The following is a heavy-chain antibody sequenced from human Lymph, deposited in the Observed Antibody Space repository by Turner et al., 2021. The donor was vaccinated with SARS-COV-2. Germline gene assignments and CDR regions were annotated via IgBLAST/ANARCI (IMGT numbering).Heavy chain of an antibody. Sequence: EVQLVQSGAEVKKPGESLKISCKGSGYSFPTYWIGWVLQMPGKGLEWMVIIYPGDCDTRYSQSFQGQVTISADNSISTSYLQWSSLKASDTAMYYCARLPIARGYSGYDFYYFDYWGQGTLVTVSS. J-gene: IGHJ4*02. CDR2: IYPGDCDT. CDR3: ARLPIARGYSGYDFYYFDY. CDR1: GYSFPTYW. V-gene: IGHV5-51*01. D-gene: IGHD5-12*01.